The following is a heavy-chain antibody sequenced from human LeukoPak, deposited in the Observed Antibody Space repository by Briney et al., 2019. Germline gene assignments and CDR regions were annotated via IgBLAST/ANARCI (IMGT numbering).Heavy chain of an antibody. V-gene: IGHV3-7*01. D-gene: IGHD1-26*01. CDR2: IKQDGSEK. CDR3: ARDPYSGSYGNYHYYFMDV. Sequence: PGGSLRLSCVASGFTFSSRDWMTWVRQAPGKGLEWVANIKQDGSEKNYVDSVKGRFTISRDNAKNSLYLQMNSLRAEDTAVYYCARDPYSGSYGNYHYYFMDVWGKGTTVTISS. J-gene: IGHJ6*03. CDR1: GFTFSSRDW.